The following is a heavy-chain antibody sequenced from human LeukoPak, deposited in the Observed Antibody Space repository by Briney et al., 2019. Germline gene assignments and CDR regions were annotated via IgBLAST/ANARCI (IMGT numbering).Heavy chain of an antibody. CDR1: GYSFTSYW. J-gene: IGHJ4*02. D-gene: IGHD3-22*01. CDR2: IYPADSDA. Sequence: GESLKISCKASGYSFTSYWIGWVRHMPGKGLEWMRVIYPADSDARYSPSFQGQVTISADKSITTVYLQWSSLKASGTAVYYCARKNYYDSSGTIDFWGQGTLVTVSS. CDR3: ARKNYYDSSGTIDF. V-gene: IGHV5-51*01.